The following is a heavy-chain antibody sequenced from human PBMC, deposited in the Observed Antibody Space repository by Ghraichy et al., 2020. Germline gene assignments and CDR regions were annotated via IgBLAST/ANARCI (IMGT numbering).Heavy chain of an antibody. CDR2: IKQDGTDK. CDR1: GFTFSNYW. Sequence: GGSLRLSCAASGFTFSNYWMSWVRQAPGKGLEWVANIKQDGTDKYYVDSVKGRFTISRDNAKNSLYLQMNSLRAEDTALYYCARADTIRLSSGWSENFDYWGQGTLVTVSS. V-gene: IGHV3-7*01. CDR3: ARADTIRLSSGWSENFDY. J-gene: IGHJ4*02. D-gene: IGHD6-19*01.